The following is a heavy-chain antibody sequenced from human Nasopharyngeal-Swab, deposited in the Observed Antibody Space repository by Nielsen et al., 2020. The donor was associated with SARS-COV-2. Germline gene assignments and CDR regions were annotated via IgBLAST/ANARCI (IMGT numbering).Heavy chain of an antibody. CDR1: GFTFSDYY. D-gene: IGHD5-12*01. V-gene: IGHV3-11*01. Sequence: GESLKISCAASGFTFSDYYMAWIRQAPGKGLEWVSYISTGGSIRDSADSVKGRFTISRDNSKNTLYLQMNSLRAEDTAVYYCAKDRHSGYDYIIYYYYGMDVWGQGTTVTVSS. J-gene: IGHJ6*02. CDR2: ISTGGSIR. CDR3: AKDRHSGYDYIIYYYYGMDV.